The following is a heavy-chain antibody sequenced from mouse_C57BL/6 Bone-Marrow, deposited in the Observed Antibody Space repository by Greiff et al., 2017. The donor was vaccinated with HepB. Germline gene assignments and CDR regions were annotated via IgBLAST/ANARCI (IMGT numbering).Heavy chain of an antibody. V-gene: IGHV1-55*01. CDR2: IYPGSGST. CDR3: ARRGDSNSRYFDV. J-gene: IGHJ1*03. Sequence: QVQLQQPGAELVKPGASVKMSCKASGYTFTSYWITWVKQRPGQGLEWIGDIYPGSGSTNYNEKFKSKATLTVDTSSSTAYMHLSSLTSEDSAVYYCARRGDSNSRYFDVWGTGTTVTVSS. CDR1: GYTFTSYW. D-gene: IGHD2-5*01.